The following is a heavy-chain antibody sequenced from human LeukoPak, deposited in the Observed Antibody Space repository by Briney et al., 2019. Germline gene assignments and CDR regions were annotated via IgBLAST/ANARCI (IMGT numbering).Heavy chain of an antibody. D-gene: IGHD3-22*01. CDR3: VRESSGYAS. CDR2: VTGEGSS. V-gene: IGHV3-74*01. Sequence: GGSLRLSCAASGFIFSNYWMHWVRQHPGKEPVWVARVTGEGSSIYADSVKGRFTISRDNAKNRVSLQMNSLRVEDTGVYYCVRESSGYASWGQGTLVTASS. CDR1: GFIFSNYW. J-gene: IGHJ5*02.